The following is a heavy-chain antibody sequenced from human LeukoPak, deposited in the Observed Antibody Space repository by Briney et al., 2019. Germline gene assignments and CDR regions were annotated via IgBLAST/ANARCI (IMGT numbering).Heavy chain of an antibody. CDR1: GFTFNNAW. CDR2: ISGSGDTT. CDR3: ARRSSSSWHDY. J-gene: IGHJ4*02. D-gene: IGHD6-13*01. Sequence: GGSLRLSCAASGFTFNNAWMSWVRQAPGKGLEWVSAISGSGDTTYYADSVKGRFATSRDNSKNSLFLQMNSLRAEDTALYYCARRSSSSWHDYWGQGTLVTVSS. V-gene: IGHV3-23*01.